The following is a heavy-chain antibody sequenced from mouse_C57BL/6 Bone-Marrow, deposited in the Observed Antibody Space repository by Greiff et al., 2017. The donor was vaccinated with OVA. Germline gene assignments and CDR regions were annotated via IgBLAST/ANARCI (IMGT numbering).Heavy chain of an antibody. V-gene: IGHV5-2*01. CDR2: INSDGGST. CDR3: ARRAGNYFDY. D-gene: IGHD3-3*01. Sequence: EVQGVESGGGLVQPGESLKLSCESNEYEFPSHDMSWDGKTGGWGLELVVAINSDGGSTYYPDTMERRFIISRDNTKKTLYLQMSSLRSEDTALYYCARRAGNYFDYWGQGTTLTVSS. J-gene: IGHJ2*01. CDR1: EYEFPSHD.